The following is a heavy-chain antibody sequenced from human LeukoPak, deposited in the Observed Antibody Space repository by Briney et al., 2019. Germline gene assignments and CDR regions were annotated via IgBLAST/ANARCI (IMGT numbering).Heavy chain of an antibody. CDR2: IYYSGST. J-gene: IGHJ4*02. V-gene: IGHV4-61*01. CDR1: GGSVSSGSYY. CDR3: ARVGYSSSWYYFDY. Sequence: SETLSLTCTVSGGSVSSGSYYWSWIRQPPGKGLEWIGYIYYSGSTNYNPSLKSRVTISVDTSKNQFSLKLSSVTAADTAVYYCARVGYSSSWYYFDYWGKGTLVTVSS. D-gene: IGHD6-13*01.